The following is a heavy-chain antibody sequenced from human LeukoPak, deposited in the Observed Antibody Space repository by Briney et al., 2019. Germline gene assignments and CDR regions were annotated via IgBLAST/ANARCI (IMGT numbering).Heavy chain of an antibody. V-gene: IGHV3-74*01. CDR3: AILSAYSYGGFDY. CDR2: IESEGSSI. CDR1: GFTFSRYW. J-gene: IGHJ4*02. Sequence: TGGSLRLSCAASGFTFSRYWMYWVRQGPGKGLVWVSRIESEGSSITYADSVKGRFTISRDNAKNTIYLQMNSLRAEDTAVYYCAILSAYSYGGFDYWGQGTLVTVSS. D-gene: IGHD5-18*01.